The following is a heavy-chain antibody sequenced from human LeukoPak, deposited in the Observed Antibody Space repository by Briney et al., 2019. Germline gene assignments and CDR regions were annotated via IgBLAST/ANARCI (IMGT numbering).Heavy chain of an antibody. CDR3: ARRWVGGSSRVFDY. J-gene: IGHJ4*02. V-gene: IGHV4-39*01. CDR1: GGSISSSSYY. D-gene: IGHD2-15*01. Sequence: SSETLSLTCTVSGGSISSSSYYWGWIRQPPGKGLEWIGSIYYSGSTYYNPSLKSRVTISVDTSKNQFSLKLSSVTAADTAVYYCARRWVGGSSRVFDYWGQGTLVTVSS. CDR2: IYYSGST.